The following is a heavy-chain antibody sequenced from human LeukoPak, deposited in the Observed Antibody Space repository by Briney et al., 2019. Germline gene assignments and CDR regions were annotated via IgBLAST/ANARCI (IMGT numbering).Heavy chain of an antibody. CDR2: IYYSGST. CDR3: ARENLKGRVAFDI. Sequence: PSETLSLTCTVSGGSISSYYWSWIRQPPGKGLEWIGYIYYSGSTNYNPSLKSRVTISVDTSKNQFSLKLSSVTAADTAVYHCARENLKGRVAFDIWGQGTMVTVSS. V-gene: IGHV4-59*01. J-gene: IGHJ3*02. CDR1: GGSISSYY.